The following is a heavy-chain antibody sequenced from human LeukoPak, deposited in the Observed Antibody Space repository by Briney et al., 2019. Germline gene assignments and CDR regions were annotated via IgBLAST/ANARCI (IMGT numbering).Heavy chain of an antibody. CDR3: ARESYDSSGCDY. CDR1: GYTFTGYY. D-gene: IGHD3-22*01. V-gene: IGHV1-2*02. Sequence: ASVKVSCKASGYTFTGYYMHWVRQAPGQGLEWMGWINPNSGGTNYAQKFQGRVTMTRDTPISTAYMELSRLRSDDTAVYYCARESYDSSGCDYWGQGTLVTASS. J-gene: IGHJ4*02. CDR2: INPNSGGT.